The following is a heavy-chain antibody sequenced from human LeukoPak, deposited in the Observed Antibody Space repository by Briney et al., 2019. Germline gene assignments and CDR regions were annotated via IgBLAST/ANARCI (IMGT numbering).Heavy chain of an antibody. CDR1: GFTFSSYS. CDR2: ISSSSSYI. CDR3: ARALASIAARREGDYYYYMDV. V-gene: IGHV3-21*01. D-gene: IGHD6-6*01. Sequence: PGGSLRLSXAASGFTFSSYSMNWVRQAPGKGLEWVSSISSSSSYIYYADSVKGRFTISRDNAKNSLYLQMNSLRAEDTAVYYCARALASIAARREGDYYYYMDVWGKGTTVTVSS. J-gene: IGHJ6*03.